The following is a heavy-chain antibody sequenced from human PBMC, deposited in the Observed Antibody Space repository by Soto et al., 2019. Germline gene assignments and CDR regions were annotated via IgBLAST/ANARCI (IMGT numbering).Heavy chain of an antibody. CDR1: GVTFTSYA. J-gene: IGHJ6*02. Sequence: PGGSLRLSCAASGVTFTSYAMSWVRQAPGKGLDYVSTIHGDGDYKHYSDSVKGRFTISRDNSKNTLYLQMNSLRAEDTAVYYCARTEYYYDSSGSIYYYYYYGMDVWGQGTTVTVSS. D-gene: IGHD3-22*01. CDR3: ARTEYYYDSSGSIYYYYYYGMDV. V-gene: IGHV3-23*01. CDR2: IHGDGDYK.